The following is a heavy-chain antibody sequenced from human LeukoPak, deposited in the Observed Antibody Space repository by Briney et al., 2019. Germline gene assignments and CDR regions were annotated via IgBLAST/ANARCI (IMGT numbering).Heavy chain of an antibody. CDR3: ARGARPIAAAENWFDP. CDR2: IYSGGST. CDR1: GLTVSSNY. D-gene: IGHD6-13*01. J-gene: IGHJ5*02. V-gene: IGHV3-53*01. Sequence: GGSLRLSCAASGLTVSSNYMSWVRQAPGKGLEWVSVIYSGGSTYYADSVKGRFTISRDNSKNTLYLQMNSLRAEDTAVYYCARGARPIAAAENWFDPWGQGTLVTVSS.